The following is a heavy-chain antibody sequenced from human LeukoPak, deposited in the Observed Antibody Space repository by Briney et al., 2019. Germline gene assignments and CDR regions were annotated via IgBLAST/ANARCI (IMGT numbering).Heavy chain of an antibody. CDR3: ARARATMVRGVIKSYYYGMDV. CDR2: ISAYNGST. CDR1: GYTFTSYG. J-gene: IGHJ6*02. Sequence: ASVKVSCKASGYTFTSYGISWVRQAPGQGLEWMGWISAYNGSTNYAQKLQGRVTMTTDTSTSTAYMELRSLRSDDTAVYYCARARATMVRGVIKSYYYGMDVWGQGTTVTVSS. V-gene: IGHV1-18*01. D-gene: IGHD3-10*01.